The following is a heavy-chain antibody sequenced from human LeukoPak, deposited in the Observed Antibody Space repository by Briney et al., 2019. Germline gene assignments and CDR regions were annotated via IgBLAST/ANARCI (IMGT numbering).Heavy chain of an antibody. Sequence: PTGGSLRLSCAASGFTFSTYGMHWVRQAPGKGLEWVAATSYDGTSELYADFVKGRFSISRDNSRNTLSLQMDTLRPEDTAIYYCARAKGLAGSYLDNWFDPWGQGTRVIVSS. CDR1: GFTFSTYG. J-gene: IGHJ5*02. V-gene: IGHV3-30*19. CDR3: ARAKGLAGSYLDNWFDP. CDR2: TSYDGTSE. D-gene: IGHD1-26*01.